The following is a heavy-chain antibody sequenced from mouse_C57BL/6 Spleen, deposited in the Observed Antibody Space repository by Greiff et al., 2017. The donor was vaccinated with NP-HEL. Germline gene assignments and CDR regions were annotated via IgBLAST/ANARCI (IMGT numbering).Heavy chain of an antibody. CDR3: ARDYGSSYLYAMDY. V-gene: IGHV1-55*01. J-gene: IGHJ4*01. Sequence: QVQLQQPGAELVKPGASVKMSCKASGYTFTSYWITWVKQRPGQGLEWIGDIYPGSGSTNYNEKFKSKATLTVDTSSSTAYMQLSSRTSEDSAVYYGARDYGSSYLYAMDYWGQGTSVTVSS. D-gene: IGHD1-1*01. CDR2: IYPGSGST. CDR1: GYTFTSYW.